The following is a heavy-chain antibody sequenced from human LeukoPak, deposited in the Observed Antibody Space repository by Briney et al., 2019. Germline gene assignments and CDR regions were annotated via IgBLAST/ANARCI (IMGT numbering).Heavy chain of an antibody. CDR1: GFTFSTYA. V-gene: IGHV3-23*01. CDR2: ISGSSDTT. CDR3: ANREGGYTYDPFDY. D-gene: IGHD5-18*01. J-gene: IGHJ4*02. Sequence: GGSLRLSCAVSGFTFSTYAISWVRQAPGRGLEWVSAISGSSDTTYYADSVKGRFTISRDNSKNTLYLQMNSLRAEDTAVYYCANREGGYTYDPFDYWGQGTLVTVSS.